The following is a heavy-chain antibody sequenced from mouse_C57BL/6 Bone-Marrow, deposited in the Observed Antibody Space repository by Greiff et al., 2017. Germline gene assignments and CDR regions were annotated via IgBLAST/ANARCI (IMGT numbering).Heavy chain of an antibody. CDR3: TPLYYSNFH. CDR1: GFNIKDDY. J-gene: IGHJ2*01. CDR2: IDPENGDT. Sequence: EVQLVESGAELVRPGASVKLSCTASGFNIKDDYMHWVKQRPEQGLEWIGWIDPENGDTEYASKFQGKATITADTSSNTAYLQLSRLTSEDAAVYYCTPLYYSNFHWGQGTTLTVSS. D-gene: IGHD2-5*01. V-gene: IGHV14-4*01.